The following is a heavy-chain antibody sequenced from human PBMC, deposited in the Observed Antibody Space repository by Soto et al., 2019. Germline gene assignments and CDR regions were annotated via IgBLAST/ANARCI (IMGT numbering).Heavy chain of an antibody. J-gene: IGHJ4*02. Sequence: ASVKVSFKTSGYNFVTYGITWVRQAPGQGLEWMGWISVYSGNTHYAQKFHDRVTLTTDTSTTTAYMDLRNLTSDDSAFYYCARNTPFFESSGSADYWGQGTLVTVSS. CDR2: ISVYSGNT. CDR1: GYNFVTYG. D-gene: IGHD3-22*01. CDR3: ARNTPFFESSGSADY. V-gene: IGHV1-18*01.